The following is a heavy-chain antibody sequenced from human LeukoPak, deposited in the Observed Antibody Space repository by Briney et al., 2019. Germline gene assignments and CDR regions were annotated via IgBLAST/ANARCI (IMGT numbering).Heavy chain of an antibody. V-gene: IGHV3-30*02. J-gene: IGHJ4*02. CDR2: IRYDGSNN. CDR1: GFTFSTYG. CDR3: AKESRQYQLPYHFDY. Sequence: GGSLRLSCAASGFTFSTYGMHGVRQAPGKGMEWMAFIRYDGSNNYYADSVKGRFTISRDNSKNTVYLQMNSLRAEDTAVYYCAKESRQYQLPYHFDYWGQGTLVTVSS. D-gene: IGHD2-2*01.